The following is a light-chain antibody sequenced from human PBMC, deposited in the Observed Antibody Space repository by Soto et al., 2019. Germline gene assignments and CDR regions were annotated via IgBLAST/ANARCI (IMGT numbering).Light chain of an antibody. V-gene: IGKV4-1*01. CDR3: QQYYSTPPT. CDR2: WAS. CDR1: QNLLYSSNNKNY. Sequence: DIVMTQSPDSLAVSLGERATINCKSSQNLLYSSNNKNYLAWYQQKPGQPPKLLIYWASTQESGVPDRFSGSGSGTDFTLTISSLHAEDVAVYYCQQYYSTPPTFGQGTMLEIK. J-gene: IGKJ2*01.